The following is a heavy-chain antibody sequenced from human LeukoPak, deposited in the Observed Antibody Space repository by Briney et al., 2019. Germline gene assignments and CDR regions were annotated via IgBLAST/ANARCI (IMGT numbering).Heavy chain of an antibody. CDR3: AKVGDNWDFDY. Sequence: GGSLRLSCAASGFTFSSYAMHWVRQAPGKGLAWVALISYDGSNKYYADSVKGRFTISRDNSKNTLYLQMNSLRTEDTAVYYCAKVGDNWDFDYWGQGTLVSVSS. CDR2: ISYDGSNK. V-gene: IGHV3-30*18. CDR1: GFTFSSYA. J-gene: IGHJ4*02. D-gene: IGHD3-16*01.